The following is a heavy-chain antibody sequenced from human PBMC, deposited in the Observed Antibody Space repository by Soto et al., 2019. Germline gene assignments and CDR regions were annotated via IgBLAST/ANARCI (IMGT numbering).Heavy chain of an antibody. J-gene: IGHJ6*02. CDR1: GFTFSSYG. Sequence: RLSCAASGFTFSSYGMHWVRQAPGKGLEREAVIWYDGSNKYYADSVKGRFTISRDNSKNTLYLQMNSLRAEDTAVYYCARAQDWNYSYYGMYVWCQGTTVTVSS. CDR3: ARAQDWNYSYYGMYV. CDR2: IWYDGSNK. D-gene: IGHD1-1*01. V-gene: IGHV3-33*01.